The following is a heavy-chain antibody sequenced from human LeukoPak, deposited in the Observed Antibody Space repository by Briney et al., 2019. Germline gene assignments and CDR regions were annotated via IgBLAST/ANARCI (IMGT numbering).Heavy chain of an antibody. CDR1: GYTFRNYG. D-gene: IGHD1-1*01. J-gene: IGHJ4*02. CDR3: VRGDTTLAPTSLDS. Sequence: ASVRVSCKASGYTFRNYGITWVRQAPGQGPEWMGWITTYNGNTNYAPKFQGRVTMTTDTYTSTTCMELGSLTSDDSAVYYCVRGDTTLAPTSLDSWGQGTLVTVSS. V-gene: IGHV1-18*01. CDR2: ITTYNGNT.